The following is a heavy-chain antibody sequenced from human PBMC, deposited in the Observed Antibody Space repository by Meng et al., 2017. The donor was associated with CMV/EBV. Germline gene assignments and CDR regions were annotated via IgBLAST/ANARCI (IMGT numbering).Heavy chain of an antibody. J-gene: IGHJ4*02. D-gene: IGHD4-17*01. CDR3: ARGPEVDYGDYVGLDY. CDR2: IYTSGST. V-gene: IGHV4-4*07. Sequence: DAAPWRGTPPETLSLTCTSSGGSISSYSWIWIRQPAGKGLEWIGRIYTSGSTNYNPSLKSRVTMSVDTSKNQFSLKLSSVTAADTAVYYCARGPEVDYGDYVGLDYWGQGTLVTVSS. CDR1: GGSISSYS.